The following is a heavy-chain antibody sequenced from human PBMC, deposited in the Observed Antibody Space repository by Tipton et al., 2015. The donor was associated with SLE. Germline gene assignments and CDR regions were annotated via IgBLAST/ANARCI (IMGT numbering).Heavy chain of an antibody. CDR1: GGSFSSGSYF. CDR3: ARGREWNWSPYYMDV. J-gene: IGHJ6*03. V-gene: IGHV4-61*02. Sequence: TLSLTCAVYGGSFSSGSYFWTWFRQPAGKGLEWIGRIYTRGSTNYNPSLKTRLTMSVDTSRDQFSLTLNSVTAADTGIYYCARGREWNWSPYYMDVWGKGTTVTVSS. CDR2: IYTRGST. D-gene: IGHD1-1*01.